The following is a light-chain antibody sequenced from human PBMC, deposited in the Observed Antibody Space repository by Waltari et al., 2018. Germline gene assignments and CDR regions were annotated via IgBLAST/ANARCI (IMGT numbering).Light chain of an antibody. Sequence: IVVTQSPASLSVSPGERATLSCRASQSVSTKLGWYQQRPGQAPRLLIYAASTRAIGIPARFSGGGSGTEFTLTISSLQSEVLGIYYCQQYEKWPTTFGQGTRLDSK. CDR1: QSVSTK. V-gene: IGKV3-15*01. CDR2: AAS. J-gene: IGKJ5*01. CDR3: QQYEKWPTT.